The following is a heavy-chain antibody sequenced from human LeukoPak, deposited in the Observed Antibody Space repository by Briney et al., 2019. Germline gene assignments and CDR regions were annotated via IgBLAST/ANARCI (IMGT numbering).Heavy chain of an antibody. Sequence: GGSLRLSCAASGFSFSDHYMDWVRQAPAEGLEWVGRIRNKVNSYITEYAASVTGRFTISRDDSKNILYLQMNSLRSEDSAVYYCVRVAPVIGSRYFDSWGQGALVTVSS. CDR3: VRVAPVIGSRYFDS. J-gene: IGHJ4*02. V-gene: IGHV3-72*01. CDR2: IRNKVNSYIT. CDR1: GFSFSDHY. D-gene: IGHD2-2*01.